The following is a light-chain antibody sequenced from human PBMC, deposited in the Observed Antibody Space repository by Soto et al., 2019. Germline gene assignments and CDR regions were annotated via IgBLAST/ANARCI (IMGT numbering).Light chain of an antibody. Sequence: DIQMTQSPSSLSAPVGDRVTIPCRASQSISMYLNWYQQKPGKAPKLLIFAASSLQSGVPSRFSGSGSGTDFTLTISSLQPEDFATYYCQQSYSAPRTFGQGTKVDIK. CDR2: AAS. CDR3: QQSYSAPRT. V-gene: IGKV1-39*01. J-gene: IGKJ1*01. CDR1: QSISMY.